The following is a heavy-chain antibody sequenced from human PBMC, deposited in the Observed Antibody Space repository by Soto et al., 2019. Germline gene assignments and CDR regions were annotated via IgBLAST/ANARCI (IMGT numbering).Heavy chain of an antibody. CDR3: ARSLGYCSGGSCYFDY. CDR2: IYYSGST. Sequence: QVQLQESGPGLVKPSETLSLTCTVSGGSISSYYWSWIRQPPGKGLEWIGYIYYSGSTNYNPSLKSRVTISVDTSKNQFSLKLSSVTAADTAVYYCARSLGYCSGGSCYFDYWGQGTLVTVSS. CDR1: GGSISSYY. J-gene: IGHJ4*02. D-gene: IGHD2-15*01. V-gene: IGHV4-59*01.